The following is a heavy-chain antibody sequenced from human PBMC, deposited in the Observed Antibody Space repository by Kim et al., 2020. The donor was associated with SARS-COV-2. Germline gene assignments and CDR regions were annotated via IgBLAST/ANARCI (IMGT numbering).Heavy chain of an antibody. V-gene: IGHV4-31*02. D-gene: IGHD4-17*01. CDR3: ARATGDYYYYYGMDV. Sequence: PSLKSRVTISVDTSKNQFSLKLSSVTAADTAVYYCARATGDYYYYYGMDVWGQGTTVTVSS. J-gene: IGHJ6*02.